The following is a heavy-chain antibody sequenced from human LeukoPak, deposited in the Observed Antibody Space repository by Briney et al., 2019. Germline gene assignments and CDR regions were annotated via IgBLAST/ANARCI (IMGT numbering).Heavy chain of an antibody. CDR1: GYTFTGYY. Sequence: ASVKVSCKASGYTFTGYYMHWVRQAPGQGLEWMGWINPNSGGTNYAQKFQGRVTMTRDTSISTAYMEQSRLRSDDTAVYYCARGDYGGYVGFDYWGQGTLVTVSS. D-gene: IGHD4-17*01. CDR2: INPNSGGT. V-gene: IGHV1-2*02. J-gene: IGHJ4*02. CDR3: ARGDYGGYVGFDY.